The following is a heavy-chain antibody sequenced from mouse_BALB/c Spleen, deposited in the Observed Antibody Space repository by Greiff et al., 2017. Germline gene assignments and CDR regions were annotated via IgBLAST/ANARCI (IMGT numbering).Heavy chain of an antibody. Sequence: EVQLVESGGGLVQPGGSRKLSCAASGFTFSSFGMHWVRQAPEKGLEWVAYISSGSSTIYYADTVKGRFTISRDNPKNTLFLQMTSLRSEDTAMYYCARSGGSGPMYDWGQGTSVTVSS. V-gene: IGHV5-17*02. CDR3: ARSGGSGPMYD. CDR2: ISSGSSTI. CDR1: GFTFSSFG. J-gene: IGHJ4*01. D-gene: IGHD3-1*01.